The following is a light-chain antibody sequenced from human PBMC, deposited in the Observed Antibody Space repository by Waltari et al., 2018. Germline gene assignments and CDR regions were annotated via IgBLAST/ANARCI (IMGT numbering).Light chain of an antibody. CDR2: GAS. J-gene: IGKJ2*01. CDR1: QSVTTN. Sequence: EIVMTQSPATLSGSPGERATPSSRASQSVTTNRAWYQQKPGQAPRLLIYGASTRATDIPARFSGSGSGTEFTLTISSLQSEDCAVYYCHQYNDGPPFNFGQGTKLEIK. V-gene: IGKV3-15*01. CDR3: HQYNDGPPFN.